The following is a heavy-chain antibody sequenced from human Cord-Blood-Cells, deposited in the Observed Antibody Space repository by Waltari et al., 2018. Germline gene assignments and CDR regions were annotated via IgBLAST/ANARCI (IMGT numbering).Heavy chain of an antibody. CDR2: INHSGST. CDR3: ARVDYRTIAAAGSDY. CDR1: GGSFSGYY. V-gene: IGHV4-34*01. J-gene: IGHJ4*02. Sequence: QVQLQQWGAGLFQPSETLSLTCAVYGGSFSGYYWSWIRLPPGKGLESIGEINHSGSTNYNPSLKSRVTISVDTSKNQFSLKLSSVTAADPAVYYCARVDYRTIAAAGSDYWGQGTLVTVSS. D-gene: IGHD6-13*01.